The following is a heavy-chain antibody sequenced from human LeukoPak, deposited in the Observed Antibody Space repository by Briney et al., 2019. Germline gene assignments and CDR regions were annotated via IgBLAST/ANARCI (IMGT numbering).Heavy chain of an antibody. CDR3: ARGSLEVMAGLFDF. J-gene: IGHJ4*02. V-gene: IGHV3-7*01. CDR2: IKQDESEK. D-gene: IGHD2-21*01. CDR1: GFTFTNYW. Sequence: GGSLRLSCAASGFTFTNYWMTWVRQAPGKGLEWVANIKQDESEKYYVDFVKGRFTISRDNAKNSLYLQMNSLRAEDTAIYYCARGSLEVMAGLFDFWGQGALVTVSS.